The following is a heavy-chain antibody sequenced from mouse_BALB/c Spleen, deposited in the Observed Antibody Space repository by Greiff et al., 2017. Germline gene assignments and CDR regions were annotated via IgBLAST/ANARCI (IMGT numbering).Heavy chain of an antibody. CDR2: IDPSDSET. J-gene: IGHJ3*01. D-gene: IGHD2-1*01. Sequence: QVHVKQSGPQLVRPGASVKISCKASGYSFTSYWMHWVKQRPGQGLEWIGMIDPSDSETRLNQKFKDKATLTVDKSSSTAYMQLSSPTSEDSAVYYCASYGNYGWFAYWGQGTLVTVSA. CDR1: GYSFTSYW. V-gene: IGHV1S127*01. CDR3: ASYGNYGWFAY.